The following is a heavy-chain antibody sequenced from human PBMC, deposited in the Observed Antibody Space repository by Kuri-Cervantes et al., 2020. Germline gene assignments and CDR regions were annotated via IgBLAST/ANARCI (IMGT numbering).Heavy chain of an antibody. D-gene: IGHD6-19*01. CDR3: ARGSGWYFY. Sequence: ESLKISCTVPGYSISSGYYWGWIRQPPGKGLEWIGSIYHSGSTYYNPSLKSRVTISVDTSKNQFSLKLSSVTAADTAVYYCARGSGWYFYWGQGTLVTVSS. CDR2: IYHSGST. V-gene: IGHV4-38-2*02. J-gene: IGHJ1*01. CDR1: GYSISSGYY.